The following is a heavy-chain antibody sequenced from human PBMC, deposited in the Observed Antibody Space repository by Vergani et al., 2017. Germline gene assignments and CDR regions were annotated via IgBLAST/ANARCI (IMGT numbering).Heavy chain of an antibody. CDR2: IYPGDSDT. D-gene: IGHD3-9*01. J-gene: IGHJ4*02. CDR3: AVRYYDILTGYYYFDY. V-gene: IGHV5-51*01. Sequence: EVQLVQSGAEVKKPGESLKISCKGSGYSFTSYWIGWVRQMPGKGLEWMGIIYPGDSDTRDSPSFQGQVTISADKSISTAYLQWSSLKASDTAMYYCAVRYYDILTGYYYFDYWGQGTLVTVSS. CDR1: GYSFTSYW.